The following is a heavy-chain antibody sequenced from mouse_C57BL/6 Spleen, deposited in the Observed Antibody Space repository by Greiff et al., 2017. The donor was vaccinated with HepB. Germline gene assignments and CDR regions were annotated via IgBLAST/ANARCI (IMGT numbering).Heavy chain of an antibody. CDR3: ARSRYGNYEDY. V-gene: IGHV1-50*01. CDR2: IDPSDSYT. CDR1: GYTFTSYW. D-gene: IGHD2-1*01. J-gene: IGHJ2*01. Sequence: VQLQQPGAELVKPGASVKLSCKASGYTFTSYWMQWVKQRPGQGLEWIGEIDPSDSYTNYNQKFKGKATLTVDTSSSTAYMQLSSLTSEDSAVYYCARSRYGNYEDYWGQGTTLTVSS.